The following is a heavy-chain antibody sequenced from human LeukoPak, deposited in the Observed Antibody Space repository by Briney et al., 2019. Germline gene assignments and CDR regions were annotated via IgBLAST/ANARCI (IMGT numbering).Heavy chain of an antibody. V-gene: IGHV4-34*01. CDR2: INHSGST. J-gene: IGHJ6*02. CDR1: GGSSSGYY. D-gene: IGHD1-26*01. Sequence: SETLSLTCAVYGGSSSGYYWSWIRQPPGKGLEWIGEINHSGSTNYNPSLKSRVTISVDTSKNQFSLKLSSVTAADTAVYYCARPGATDNQYYYYYGMDLWGQGTTVTVSS. CDR3: ARPGATDNQYYYYYGMDL.